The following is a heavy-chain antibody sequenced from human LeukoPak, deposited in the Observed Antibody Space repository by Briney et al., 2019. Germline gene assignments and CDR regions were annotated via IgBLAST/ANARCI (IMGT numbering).Heavy chain of an antibody. CDR1: GFTVSTNY. J-gene: IGHJ6*03. CDR3: ARGQHSSSPPGDYYYYMDV. V-gene: IGHV3-66*01. Sequence: PGGSLRLSCAASGFTVSTNYMSWVRQAPGKGLEWVSVIYSGGDTYYADSLKGRFTISRDNAKNSLSLQMNSLRAEDTAVYYCARGQHSSSPPGDYYYYMDVWGKGTTVTVSS. CDR2: IYSGGDT. D-gene: IGHD6-13*01.